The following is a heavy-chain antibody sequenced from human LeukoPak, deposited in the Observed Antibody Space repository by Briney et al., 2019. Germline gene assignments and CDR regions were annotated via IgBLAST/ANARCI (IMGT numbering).Heavy chain of an antibody. CDR3: ARDVEARISAAGTFDY. CDR1: GFTFTSFG. V-gene: IGHV3-30*03. J-gene: IGHJ4*02. Sequence: GKSLRLSCAASGFTFTSFGMHWVRQAPGKGLEWVAVISYDGSKTFYGDSVKGRFTISRDNSKSTLWLQMNSLRADDTAIYYCARDVEARISAAGTFDYWGQGSLVTVSS. D-gene: IGHD6-13*01. CDR2: ISYDGSKT.